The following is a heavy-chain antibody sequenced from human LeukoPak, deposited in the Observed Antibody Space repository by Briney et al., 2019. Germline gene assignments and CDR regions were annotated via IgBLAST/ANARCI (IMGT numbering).Heavy chain of an antibody. V-gene: IGHV1-69*13. D-gene: IGHD3-22*01. CDR3: ARAYYYDSSEGDAFDI. CDR1: GGTFSSYA. Sequence: SVKVSCKASGGTFSSYAISWVRQAPGQGLEWMGGIIPIFGTANYAQKFQGRVTITADESTSTAYMELSRLRSDDTAVYYCARAYYYDSSEGDAFDIWGQGTMVTVSS. CDR2: IIPIFGTA. J-gene: IGHJ3*02.